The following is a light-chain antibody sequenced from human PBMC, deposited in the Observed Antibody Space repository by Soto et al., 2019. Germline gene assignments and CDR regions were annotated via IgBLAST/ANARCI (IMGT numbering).Light chain of an antibody. Sequence: EIVMTQSPDTLSVSPGERATLSCRASQSVSSNLAWYQQKPGQAPRLLIYDASTRAPGFPARFSGSGSGTEFALTISSLQSEDFAIYYCQQYNDWPWTFGQGTKVDIK. J-gene: IGKJ1*01. V-gene: IGKV3-15*01. CDR2: DAS. CDR3: QQYNDWPWT. CDR1: QSVSSN.